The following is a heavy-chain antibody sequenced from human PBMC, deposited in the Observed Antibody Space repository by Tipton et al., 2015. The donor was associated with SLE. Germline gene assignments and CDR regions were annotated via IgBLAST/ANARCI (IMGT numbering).Heavy chain of an antibody. CDR1: GGSITTYY. D-gene: IGHD7-27*01. V-gene: IGHV4-59*01. J-gene: IGHJ6*03. CDR2: VYNSGST. CDR3: ARDAGGSLGMESYYYYLDA. Sequence: TLSLTCSVSGGSITTYYWSWIRQPPGKGLEWIVYVYNSGSTYYNPSLKSRVPMSIDTSKNQFSLNLSSVTAADTAVYYCARDAGGSLGMESYYYYLDAWRKRTTVTLSS.